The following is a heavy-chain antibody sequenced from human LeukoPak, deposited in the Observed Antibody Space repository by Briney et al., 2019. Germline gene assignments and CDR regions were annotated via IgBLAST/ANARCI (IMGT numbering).Heavy chain of an antibody. J-gene: IGHJ4*02. CDR3: AREPLGEPGSFDY. D-gene: IGHD3-10*01. Sequence: GGSLRLSCAVSGFTFSTYAMRWVRQAPGEGLEYVSGIGRDGGSTYYANSVKGRFTISRDNSKNTLYLQMGSLRGEDMAVYYCAREPLGEPGSFDYWGQGTLVTVSS. CDR2: IGRDGGST. V-gene: IGHV3-64*01. CDR1: GFTFSTYA.